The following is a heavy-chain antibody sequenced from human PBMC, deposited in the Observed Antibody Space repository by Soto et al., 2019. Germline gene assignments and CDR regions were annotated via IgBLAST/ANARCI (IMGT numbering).Heavy chain of an antibody. CDR3: ARRAYNYANMDV. CDR2: INPSGGST. D-gene: IGHD5-18*01. CDR1: GYTFTPYY. Sequence: QVQLVQSGAEVKKPGASVKVSCEKSGYTFTPYYMPWVRRAPGQGVEGMGIINPSGGSTSYAQKFQGRVTMTRDTSTRTIYMELSSLRRDDTAIYYCARRAYNYANMDVWGQGTTVTVSS. V-gene: IGHV1-46*01. J-gene: IGHJ6*02.